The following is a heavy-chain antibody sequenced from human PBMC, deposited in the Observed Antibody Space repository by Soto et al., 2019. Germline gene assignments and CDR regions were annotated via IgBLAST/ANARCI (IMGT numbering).Heavy chain of an antibody. CDR2: ISAHNGNT. D-gene: IGHD6-6*01. CDR3: ARVSDGDY. CDR1: GYAFTTYG. V-gene: IGHV1-18*03. Sequence: QVHLVQSGAEVKKPGASVKVSCQASGYAFTTYGITWVRQAPGQGLEWMGWISAHNGNTNYAQKLQGRVTVTRDTSTTTAYIALRCLRSDGMAVYYWARVSDGDYWGQGALVTVSS. J-gene: IGHJ4*02.